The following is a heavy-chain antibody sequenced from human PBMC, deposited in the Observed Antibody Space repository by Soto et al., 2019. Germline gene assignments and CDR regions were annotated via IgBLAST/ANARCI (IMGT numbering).Heavy chain of an antibody. D-gene: IGHD2-15*01. Sequence: SETLSLTCTVSGGSISSGGYYWSWIRQHPGKGLEWIGYIYYSGSTYYNPSLKSRVTISVDTSKNQFSLKLSSVTAADTAVYYCVCRTKTIDAFDIWGQGTMVTVSS. CDR2: IYYSGST. CDR3: VCRTKTIDAFDI. V-gene: IGHV4-31*03. J-gene: IGHJ3*02. CDR1: GGSISSGGYY.